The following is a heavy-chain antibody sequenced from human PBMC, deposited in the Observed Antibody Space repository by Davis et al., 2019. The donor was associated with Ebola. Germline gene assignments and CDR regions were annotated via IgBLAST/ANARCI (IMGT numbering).Heavy chain of an antibody. D-gene: IGHD2-21*02. J-gene: IGHJ4*02. Sequence: GESLKISCKGSGYSFTSYWIGWVRQMPGKGLEWMGTVYPGDSDTRYSPSFQGHVTISAEKSSNTAYLQWSSLKASDTATYYCAKLGRSSDYYGRHFDWWGQGTRVTVSS. CDR2: VYPGDSDT. CDR3: AKLGRSSDYYGRHFDW. CDR1: GYSFTSYW. V-gene: IGHV5-51*01.